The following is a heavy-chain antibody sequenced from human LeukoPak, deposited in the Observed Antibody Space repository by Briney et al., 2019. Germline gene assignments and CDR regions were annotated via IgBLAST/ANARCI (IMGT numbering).Heavy chain of an antibody. V-gene: IGHV3-21*01. D-gene: IGHD2-2*03. J-gene: IGHJ6*02. CDR3: ASYRDGYCSSTSCYGGPYYYYGMDV. CDR2: ISSSSSYI. Sequence: PGGSLRLSCAASGFTFSGYSMNWVRQAPGKGLEWVSSISSSSSYIYYADSVKGRFTISRDNAKNSLYLQMNSLRAEDTAVYYCASYRDGYCSSTSCYGGPYYYYGMDVRGQGTTVTVSS. CDR1: GFTFSGYS.